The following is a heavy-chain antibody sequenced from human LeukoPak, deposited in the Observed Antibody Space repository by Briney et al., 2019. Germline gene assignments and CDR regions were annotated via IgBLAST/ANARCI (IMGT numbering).Heavy chain of an antibody. CDR3: ARRDSGSYG. D-gene: IGHD1-26*01. V-gene: IGHV1-69*04. Sequence: SVKVSCKASGGTFSSYAISWVRQAPGQGLEWMGRITPILGIANYAQKFQGRVTITADKSTSTAYMELSSLRSEDTAVYYCARRDSGSYGWGQGTLVTVSS. CDR2: ITPILGIA. J-gene: IGHJ4*02. CDR1: GGTFSSYA.